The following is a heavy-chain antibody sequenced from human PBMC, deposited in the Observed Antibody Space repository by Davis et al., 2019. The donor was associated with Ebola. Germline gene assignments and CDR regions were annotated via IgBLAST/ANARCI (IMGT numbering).Heavy chain of an antibody. Sequence: ASVQVSCKASGYTFTAYYMHCVRQAPGHGLEWMGWINPKSGDTKYAQKFQGRVTITRDTSTSTVYMDVRRLRSDDTAMYYCARDGPDYYGLDVWGQGTAVTVSS. V-gene: IGHV1-2*02. CDR3: ARDGPDYYGLDV. J-gene: IGHJ6*02. CDR1: GYTFTAYY. CDR2: INPKSGDT.